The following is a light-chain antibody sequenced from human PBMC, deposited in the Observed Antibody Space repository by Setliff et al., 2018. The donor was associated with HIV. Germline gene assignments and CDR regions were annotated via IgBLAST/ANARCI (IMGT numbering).Light chain of an antibody. Sequence: QSVLTQPRSVSGSPGPSVTISCTGTSSDVGGYNYVSWYQQHPGKAPKLMIYDVSKRPSGVPDRLPGSKSGNTASLTISGLQAEDEADYYCCSYAGSYTYVFGTGTKVTVL. CDR2: DVS. CDR1: SSDVGGYNY. CDR3: CSYAGSYTYV. V-gene: IGLV2-11*01. J-gene: IGLJ1*01.